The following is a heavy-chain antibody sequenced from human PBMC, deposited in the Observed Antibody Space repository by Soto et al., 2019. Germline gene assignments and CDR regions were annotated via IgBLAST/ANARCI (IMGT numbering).Heavy chain of an antibody. CDR2: IYSGGST. CDR1: GFTVSSNY. J-gene: IGHJ6*02. V-gene: IGHV3-53*01. D-gene: IGHD6-13*01. CDR3: ARDKGAPGIAAAGNRRYYYYGMDV. Sequence: GSLRLSCAASGFTVSSNYMSWVRQAPGKGLEWVSVIYSGGSTYYADSVKGRFTISRDNSKNTLYLQMNSLRAEDTAVYYCARDKGAPGIAAAGNRRYYYYGMDVWGQGTTVTVSS.